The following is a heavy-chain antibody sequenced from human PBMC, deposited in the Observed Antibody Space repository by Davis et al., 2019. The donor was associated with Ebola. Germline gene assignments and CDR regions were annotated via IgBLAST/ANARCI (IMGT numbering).Heavy chain of an antibody. CDR1: EFTFSSYW. D-gene: IGHD1-1*01. V-gene: IGHV3-74*01. J-gene: IGHJ6*04. Sequence: HTGGSLRLSCAASEFTFSSYWMHWVRQAPGKGLVWVSRINSDGRTTAYADSVKGRFTISRDNAKNSLYLQMNSLRDEDTAVYYCARDQFRASHYYYYGMDVWGKGTTVTVSS. CDR2: INSDGRTT. CDR3: ARDQFRASHYYYYGMDV.